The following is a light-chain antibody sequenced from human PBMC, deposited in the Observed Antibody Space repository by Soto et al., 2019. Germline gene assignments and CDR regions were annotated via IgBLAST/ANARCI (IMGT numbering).Light chain of an antibody. CDR2: GAS. CDR3: QQYNNWFT. V-gene: IGKV3-15*01. CDR1: QSVSSN. Sequence: EIVMTQSPATLSVSPGERATLSCRASQSVSSNLAWYQQKPGQAPRLLIYGASTRATGIPARFSGSRSGTEFTLTISSLQSEDFAVYSCQQYNNWFTFGPGTKVDIK. J-gene: IGKJ3*01.